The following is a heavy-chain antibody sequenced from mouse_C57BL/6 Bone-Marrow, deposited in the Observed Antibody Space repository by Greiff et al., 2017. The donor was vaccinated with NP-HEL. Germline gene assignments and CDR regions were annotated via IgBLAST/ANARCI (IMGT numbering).Heavy chain of an antibody. J-gene: IGHJ3*01. D-gene: IGHD1-1*01. CDR3: ARTGYYGSSPWFAY. CDR1: GYSFTDYN. CDR2: INPNYGTT. V-gene: IGHV1-39*01. Sequence: LVESGPELVKPGASVKISCKASGYSFTDYNMNWVKQSNGKSLEWIGVINPNYGTTSYNQKFKGKATLTVDQSSSTAYMQLNSLTSEDSAVYYCARTGYYGSSPWFAYWGQGTLVTVSA.